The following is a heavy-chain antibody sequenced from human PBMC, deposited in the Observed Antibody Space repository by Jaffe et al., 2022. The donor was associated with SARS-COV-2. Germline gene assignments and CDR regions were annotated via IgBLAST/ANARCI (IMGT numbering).Heavy chain of an antibody. CDR1: GFTFSTNW. D-gene: IGHD3-16*01. Sequence: EVQLVESGGGLVQPGGSLRLSCVASGFTFSTNWMHWVRQAPGKGLVWVSRINSDVNSIAYADSVKGRFTISRDNAKNTLYLQMNSLRAEDTAVYYCATYDYVWGSFYWGQGTLVTVSS. J-gene: IGHJ4*02. V-gene: IGHV3-74*03. CDR3: ATYDYVWGSFY. CDR2: INSDVNSI.